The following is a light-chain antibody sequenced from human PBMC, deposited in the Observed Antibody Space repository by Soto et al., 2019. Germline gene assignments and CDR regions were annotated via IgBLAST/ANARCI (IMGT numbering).Light chain of an antibody. V-gene: IGLV2-11*01. CDR2: DVS. J-gene: IGLJ3*02. Sequence: SALTQPRSVSGSPGQSVTISCTGTSSDIGTYNYVSWYQQHPVKAPKLMIYDVSKRPSGVPDRFSGSKSGNTASLTISGLQAEDEADYYCCSYAGTYTWVFGGGTKLTVL. CDR1: SSDIGTYNY. CDR3: CSYAGTYTWV.